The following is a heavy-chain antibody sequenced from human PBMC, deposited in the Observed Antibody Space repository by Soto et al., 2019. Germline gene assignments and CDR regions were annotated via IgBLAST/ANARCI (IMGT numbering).Heavy chain of an antibody. CDR2: IYYTGST. CDR1: GGSISSYY. CDR3: ARTTTVTNYGYYYYYKDV. Sequence: SETLSLTCTVSGGSISSYYWSWIRQPPGKGLEWIGYIYYTGSTNHNPSLKSRVTISVDTSKNQFSLKLSSVTAADTAVYYCARTTTVTNYGYYYYYKDVWGKGTTVTVSS. D-gene: IGHD4-17*01. J-gene: IGHJ6*03. V-gene: IGHV4-59*08.